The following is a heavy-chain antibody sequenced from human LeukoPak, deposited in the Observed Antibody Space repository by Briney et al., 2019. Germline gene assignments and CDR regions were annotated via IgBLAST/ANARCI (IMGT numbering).Heavy chain of an antibody. Sequence: ASVKVSCKASGYTFTSYGITWVRQAPGQGLEWMGWINPNSGDTNYAQKFQGRVTMTRDTSISTAYMELSRLRSDDTAVYYCASIVVVTARYAFDIWGQGTMVTVSS. J-gene: IGHJ3*02. CDR3: ASIVVVTARYAFDI. CDR1: GYTFTSYG. D-gene: IGHD2-21*02. V-gene: IGHV1-2*02. CDR2: INPNSGDT.